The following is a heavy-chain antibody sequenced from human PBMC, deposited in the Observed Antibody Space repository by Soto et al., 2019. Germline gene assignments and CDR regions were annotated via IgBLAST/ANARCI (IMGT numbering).Heavy chain of an antibody. CDR2: IIPIFGTA. D-gene: IGHD4-4*01. Sequence: QVQLVQSGAEVKKPGSSVKVSCKASGGTFSSYAISWVRQAPGQGLEWMGGIIPIFGTANYAQKFQGRVTIXADESTSTAYMELSSLRSEDTAVYYCARTMTTVTYDYYFDYWGQGTLVTXSS. J-gene: IGHJ4*02. CDR1: GGTFSSYA. V-gene: IGHV1-69*12. CDR3: ARTMTTVTYDYYFDY.